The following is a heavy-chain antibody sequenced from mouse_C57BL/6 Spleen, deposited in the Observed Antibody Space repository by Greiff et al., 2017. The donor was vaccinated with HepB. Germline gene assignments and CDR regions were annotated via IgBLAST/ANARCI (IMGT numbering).Heavy chain of an antibody. CDR1: GYTFTSYW. Sequence: VQLQQPGTELVKPGASVKLSCKASGYTFTSYWMHWVKQRPGQGLEWIGEIDPSDSYTNYNQKFKGKSTLTVDKSSSTAYMQLSSLTSEDSAVYYWARGRSLRSRPYAMDYWGQGTSVTVSS. CDR2: IDPSDSYT. J-gene: IGHJ4*01. D-gene: IGHD1-1*01. V-gene: IGHV1-69*01. CDR3: ARGRSLRSRPYAMDY.